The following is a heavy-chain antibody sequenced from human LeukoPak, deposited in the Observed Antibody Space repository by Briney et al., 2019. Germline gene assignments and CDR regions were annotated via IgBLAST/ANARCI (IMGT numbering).Heavy chain of an antibody. J-gene: IGHJ5*02. CDR1: GGSISSYY. CDR2: IYYSGSS. CDR3: ARGLIPFDP. Sequence: PSETLSLTCAVSGGSISSYYWSWIRQPPGKGLEWVGYIYYSGSSNYNPSHKSRGTIAVDTSRNQYSLNLSSVTAAATAVYYCARGLIPFDPWGQGTLVTVSS. V-gene: IGHV4-59*01. D-gene: IGHD3-16*01.